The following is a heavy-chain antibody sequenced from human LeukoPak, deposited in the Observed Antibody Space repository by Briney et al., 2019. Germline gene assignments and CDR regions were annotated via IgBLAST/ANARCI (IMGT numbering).Heavy chain of an antibody. CDR1: GGTFSSYA. J-gene: IGHJ2*01. CDR3: ARDHRSTSPHWYFDL. Sequence: ASVKVSCKASGGTFSSYAISWVRQAPGQGLEWMGGIIPIFGTANYAQKFQGRVTITADESTSTAYMELSSLRSEDTAVYYCARDHRSTSPHWYFDLWGRGTLVTVSS. CDR2: IIPIFGTA. V-gene: IGHV1-69*13. D-gene: IGHD2-2*01.